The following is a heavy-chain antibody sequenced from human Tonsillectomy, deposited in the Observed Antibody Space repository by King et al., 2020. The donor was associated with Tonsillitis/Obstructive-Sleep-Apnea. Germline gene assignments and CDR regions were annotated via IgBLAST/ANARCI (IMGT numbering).Heavy chain of an antibody. V-gene: IGHV3-48*03. Sequence: QLVQSGGGLVQPGGSLRLSCAASGFTFSNYEMNWVRQAPGKGLEWVSYISSSGSTIYYADSVKGRFTISRDNAKNSLYLQMYSLRAEDTAVYYCARVLWTAIGDSRWFDPWGQGTLVTVSS. D-gene: IGHD2-21*02. CDR3: ARVLWTAIGDSRWFDP. CDR1: GFTFSNYE. CDR2: ISSSGSTI. J-gene: IGHJ5*02.